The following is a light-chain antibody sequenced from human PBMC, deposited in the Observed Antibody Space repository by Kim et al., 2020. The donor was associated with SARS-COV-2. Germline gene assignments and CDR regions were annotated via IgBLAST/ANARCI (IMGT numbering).Light chain of an antibody. CDR2: YDS. Sequence: SVAPGKTARITCGGNNIGSKSVHWYQPKPGQAPVLVIYYDSDRPSGIPERFSGSNSGNTATLTISRVEAGDEADYYCQVWDSSSWVFGGGTQLTVL. J-gene: IGLJ3*02. CDR1: NIGSKS. V-gene: IGLV3-21*04. CDR3: QVWDSSSWV.